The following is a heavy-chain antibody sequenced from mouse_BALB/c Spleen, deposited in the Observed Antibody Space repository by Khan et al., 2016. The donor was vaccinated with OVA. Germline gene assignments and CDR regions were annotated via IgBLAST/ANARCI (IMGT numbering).Heavy chain of an antibody. CDR3: ARSGYFAWFGY. Sequence: VQLKQSGADLVRPGALVKLSCKASGFNIKDSYMHWVKQRPEQGLEWIGWIDPENGKTIYDPKFQDKASITADTSSNTAYMQLISLTSEDTAVYYCARSGYFAWFGYWGQGTLVTVSA. CDR2: IDPENGKT. V-gene: IGHV14-1*02. CDR1: GFNIKDSY. J-gene: IGHJ3*01.